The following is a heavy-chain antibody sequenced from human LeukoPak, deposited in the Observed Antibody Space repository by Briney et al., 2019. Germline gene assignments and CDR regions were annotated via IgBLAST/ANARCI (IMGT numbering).Heavy chain of an antibody. Sequence: SETLSLTCAVYGGSFSGYYWSWIRQPPGKGLGWIGEINRSGSTNYNPSLKSRVTISVDTSKNQFSLKLSSVTTADTAVYYCARRGYSGYDRWGQGTLVTVSS. CDR2: INRSGST. CDR3: ARRGYSGYDR. CDR1: GGSFSGYY. D-gene: IGHD5-12*01. V-gene: IGHV4-34*01. J-gene: IGHJ4*02.